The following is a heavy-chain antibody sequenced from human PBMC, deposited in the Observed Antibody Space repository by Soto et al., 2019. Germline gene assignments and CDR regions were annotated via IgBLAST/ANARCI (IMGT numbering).Heavy chain of an antibody. CDR2: IFHGGNT. D-gene: IGHD6-13*01. CDR1: GDSISTNNW. CDR3: ARGAAAATWFDP. J-gene: IGHJ5*02. V-gene: IGHV4-4*02. Sequence: PSETLSLTCAVSGDSISTNNWWTWFRQPPGKGLERIGEIFHGGNTNYNLSLKRRLTISVDKSKNQFSLRLSSVTAADTALYYCARGAAAATWFDPWGQGTLVTVS.